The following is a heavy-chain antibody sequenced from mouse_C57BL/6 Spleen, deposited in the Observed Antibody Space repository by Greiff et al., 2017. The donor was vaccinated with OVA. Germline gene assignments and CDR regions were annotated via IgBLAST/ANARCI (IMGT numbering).Heavy chain of an antibody. J-gene: IGHJ2*01. CDR3: AKDQSYYFDY. V-gene: IGHV5-17*01. Sequence: DVMLVESGGGLVKPGGSLKLSCAASGFTFSDYGMHWVRQAPEKGLEWVAYISSGSSTIYYADTVKGRFTISRDNAKNTLFLQMTSLRSEDTAMYYCAKDQSYYFDYWGQGTTLTVSS. CDR2: ISSGSSTI. CDR1: GFTFSDYG.